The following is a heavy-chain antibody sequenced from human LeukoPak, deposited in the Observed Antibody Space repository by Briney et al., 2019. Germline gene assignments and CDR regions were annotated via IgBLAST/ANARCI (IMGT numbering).Heavy chain of an antibody. D-gene: IGHD6-19*01. V-gene: IGHV3-7*01. J-gene: IGHJ4*02. CDR2: IKQDGSEK. Sequence: PGGSLRLSCAASAASGFTFSRYWMSWVRQAPGKGLEWVANIKQDGSEKYYADSVKGRFTISRDNSKNTLYLQMNSLRAEDTAVYYCAKDSVQWLPRYYFDYWGQGTLVTVSS. CDR3: AKDSVQWLPRYYFDY. CDR1: GFTFSRYW.